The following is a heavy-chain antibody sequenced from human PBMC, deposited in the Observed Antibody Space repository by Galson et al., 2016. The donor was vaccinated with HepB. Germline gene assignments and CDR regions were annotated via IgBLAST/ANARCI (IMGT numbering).Heavy chain of an antibody. CDR2: ISNDGSSK. J-gene: IGHJ4*02. CDR1: GFTFSHFG. Sequence: SLRLSCAASGFTFSHFGMHWVRQAPGKGLEWVAVISNDGSSKNYADSLKGRFTISRDNSKNTLYLQMNSLRGADTAVYYCAKDPGGYSSTYLDYWGQGSLVTVSS. CDR3: AKDPGGYSSTYLDY. D-gene: IGHD6-13*01. V-gene: IGHV3-30*18.